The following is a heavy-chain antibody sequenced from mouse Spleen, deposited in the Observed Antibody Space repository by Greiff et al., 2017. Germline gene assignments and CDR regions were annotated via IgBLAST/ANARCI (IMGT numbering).Heavy chain of an antibody. D-gene: IGHD1-2*01. CDR2: INPSSGYT. CDR1: GYTFTSYW. V-gene: IGHV1-7*01. J-gene: IGHJ4*01. Sequence: QVQLKESGAELAKPGASVKLSCKASGYTFTSYWMHWVKQRPGQGLEWIGYINPSSGYTKYNQKFKDKATLTADKSSSTAYMQLSSLTYEDSAVYYCAREGAIHYYGYEDAMDYWGQGTSVTVSS. CDR3: AREGAIHYYGYEDAMDY.